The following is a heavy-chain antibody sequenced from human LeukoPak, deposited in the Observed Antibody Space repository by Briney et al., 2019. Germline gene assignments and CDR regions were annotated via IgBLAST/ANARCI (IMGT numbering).Heavy chain of an antibody. J-gene: IGHJ4*02. CDR2: IQQDGRET. CDR3: AKCPRYCSTTSCYGGYFDC. CDR1: GFAFNSYW. D-gene: IGHD2-2*01. V-gene: IGHV3-7*03. Sequence: PGGSLRLSCAASGFAFNSYWMSWVRQAPGKGLEWVANIQQDGRETYYVDSVKGRFTISRDNARKSLYLQMNSLRAEDTAVYYCAKCPRYCSTTSCYGGYFDCWGQGTLVTVSS.